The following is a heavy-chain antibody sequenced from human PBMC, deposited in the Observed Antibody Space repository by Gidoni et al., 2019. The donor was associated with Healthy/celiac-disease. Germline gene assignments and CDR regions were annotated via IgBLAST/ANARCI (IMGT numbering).Heavy chain of an antibody. CDR2: SYYGGST. J-gene: IGHJ2*01. CDR3: AIRYYGDYVGGGNFDL. D-gene: IGHD4-17*01. Sequence: QVQLQESGPGLVKPSQTLSLTCTVSGGSISGGGYYWSWIRQHHGKGLECIGYSYYGGSTYYNPSLKSRVTISVDTSKNQFSLKLSSVTAADTAVYYCAIRYYGDYVGGGNFDLWGRGTLVTVSS. V-gene: IGHV4-31*03. CDR1: GGSISGGGYY.